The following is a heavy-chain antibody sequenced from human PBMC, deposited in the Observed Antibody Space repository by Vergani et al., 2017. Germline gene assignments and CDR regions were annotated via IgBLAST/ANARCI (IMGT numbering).Heavy chain of an antibody. V-gene: IGHV3-21*01. D-gene: IGHD3-16*02. CDR2: ISSSSSYI. CDR1: GFTFSSYS. Sequence: EVQLVESGGGLVKPGGSLRLSCAASGFTFSSYSMNWVRQAPGKGLEWVSSISSSSSYIYYADSVKGRFTISRDNAKNSLYLQMNSLRAEDTAVYYCARGIMXTFGGVIVEDYYYYMDVWGKGTTVTVSS. CDR3: ARGIMXTFGGVIVEDYYYYMDV. J-gene: IGHJ6*03.